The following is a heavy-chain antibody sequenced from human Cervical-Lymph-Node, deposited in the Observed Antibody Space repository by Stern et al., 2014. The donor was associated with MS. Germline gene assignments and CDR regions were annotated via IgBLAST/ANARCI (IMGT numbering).Heavy chain of an antibody. CDR3: AKAPYSSGWHEVDY. J-gene: IGHJ4*02. CDR2: ISGSGGST. Sequence: EVQLLESGGGLVQPGGSLRLSCAASGFTFSSYAMSWVRQAPGKGLEWVSAISGSGGSTYYADFVKGRFTISRDNSKNTLYLQMNSLRAEDTAVYYCAKAPYSSGWHEVDYWGQGTLVTVSS. V-gene: IGHV3-23*01. CDR1: GFTFSSYA. D-gene: IGHD6-19*01.